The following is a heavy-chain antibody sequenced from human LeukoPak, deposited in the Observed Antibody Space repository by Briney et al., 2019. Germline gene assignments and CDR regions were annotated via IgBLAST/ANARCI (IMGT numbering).Heavy chain of an antibody. J-gene: IGHJ4*02. CDR1: GFAFSSYA. V-gene: IGHV3-7*01. Sequence: GGSLRLSCAASGFAFSSYAMSWVRQAPGKGLEWVANIKQDGSEKYYVDSVKGRFTISRDNAKNSLYLQMNSLRAEDTAVYYCARDEWWMGSFDYWGQGTLVTVSS. D-gene: IGHD2-8*01. CDR2: IKQDGSEK. CDR3: ARDEWWMGSFDY.